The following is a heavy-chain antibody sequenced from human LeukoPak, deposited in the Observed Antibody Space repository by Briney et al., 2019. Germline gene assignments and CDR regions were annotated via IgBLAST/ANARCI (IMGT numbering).Heavy chain of an antibody. J-gene: IGHJ4*02. V-gene: IGHV1-2*06. CDR3: ARSYDSSGYYPGDY. CDR1: GYTFTGYY. D-gene: IGHD3-22*01. CDR2: IIPNSGDT. Sequence: ASVKVSCKASGYTFTGYYLHWVRQAPGQGLEWMGRIIPNSGDTNYAQTFQGRVTMTRDTSISTAYMELSRLRSDDTAVYCCARSYDSSGYYPGDYWGQGTLVTVSS.